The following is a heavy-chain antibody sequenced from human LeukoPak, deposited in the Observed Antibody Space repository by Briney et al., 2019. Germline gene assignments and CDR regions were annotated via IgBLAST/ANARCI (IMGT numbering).Heavy chain of an antibody. J-gene: IGHJ4*02. V-gene: IGHV3-7*01. CDR3: ASGAGWESGY. Sequence: GGSLRLSCAVSGSTSSRNFMSWVRQTPEKGLEGVANINQDGSEKNYVDSVKGRLTISRDNAKNSLFLQMNSLRAEDTAIYYCASGAGWESGYWGQGTLVTVSS. CDR2: INQDGSEK. CDR1: GSTSSRNF. D-gene: IGHD1-26*01.